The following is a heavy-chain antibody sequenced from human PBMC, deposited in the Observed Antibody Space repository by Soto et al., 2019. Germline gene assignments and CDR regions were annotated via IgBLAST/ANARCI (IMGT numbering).Heavy chain of an antibody. V-gene: IGHV4-59*01. Sequence: SETLSLTCTVSGGSISSYYWSWIRQPPGKGLEWFGYIYYSGSTNYNPSLKSRVTISVDTSKNQFSLKLSSVTAADTAVYYCARDLTSRGYYYYGMDGWGQGTTVTVSS. CDR2: IYYSGST. D-gene: IGHD3-10*01. CDR3: ARDLTSRGYYYYGMDG. J-gene: IGHJ6*02. CDR1: GGSISSYY.